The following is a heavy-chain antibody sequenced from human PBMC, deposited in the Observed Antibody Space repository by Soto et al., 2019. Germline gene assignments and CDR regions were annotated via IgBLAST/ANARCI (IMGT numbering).Heavy chain of an antibody. Sequence: ASVKVSCKASGGTFSSYAISWVRQAPGQGLEWMGGIIPIFGTANYAQKFQGRVTITADESTSTAYMELSSLRSEDTAVYYCARDSWGEGIAARYYGMDVWGQGTTVTVSS. D-gene: IGHD6-6*01. J-gene: IGHJ6*02. CDR1: GGTFSSYA. CDR3: ARDSWGEGIAARYYGMDV. CDR2: IIPIFGTA. V-gene: IGHV1-69*13.